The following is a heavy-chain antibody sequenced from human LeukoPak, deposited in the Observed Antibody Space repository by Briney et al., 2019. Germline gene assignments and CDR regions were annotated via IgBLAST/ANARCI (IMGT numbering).Heavy chain of an antibody. J-gene: IGHJ4*02. Sequence: ASVKVSCKASGYTFTSYGISWVRQAPGQGLEWMGWISAYNGNTNYAQKLQGRVTMTTDTSTSTAYMELRSLGSDDTAVYYCARGYYDSSGYYPLPLLDYWGQGTLVTVSS. V-gene: IGHV1-18*01. CDR1: GYTFTSYG. D-gene: IGHD3-22*01. CDR2: ISAYNGNT. CDR3: ARGYYDSSGYYPLPLLDY.